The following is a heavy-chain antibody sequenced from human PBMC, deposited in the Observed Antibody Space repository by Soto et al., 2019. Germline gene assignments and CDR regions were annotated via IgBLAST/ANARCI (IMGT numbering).Heavy chain of an antibody. CDR2: IRSKAYDGAP. Sequence: PGGSLRLSCSASGFTFGDYSMSWFRQAPGKGLEWVGLIRSKAYDGAPEYAASVRGRFTISRVDSNNIAYLRMNSLKTEDTAVYYCARPGVEMATISYFDSWGQGT. CDR3: ARPGVEMATISYFDS. V-gene: IGHV3-49*03. D-gene: IGHD5-12*01. CDR1: GFTFGDYS. J-gene: IGHJ4*02.